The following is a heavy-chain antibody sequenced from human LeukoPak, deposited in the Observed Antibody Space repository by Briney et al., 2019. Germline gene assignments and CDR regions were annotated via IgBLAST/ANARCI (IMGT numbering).Heavy chain of an antibody. J-gene: IGHJ6*03. CDR3: AKTTVTSEEYYYYYMDV. Sequence: GASMKVSCKTSGYTFTSYGLSWVRQAPGQGLEWMGWIITYNGNTYYSQKLQGRVTMTTDTSTSTAYMELRSLRSDDTAVYYCAKTTVTSEEYYYYYMDVWGKGTTVTVSS. D-gene: IGHD4-17*01. CDR1: GYTFTSYG. CDR2: IITYNGNT. V-gene: IGHV1-18*01.